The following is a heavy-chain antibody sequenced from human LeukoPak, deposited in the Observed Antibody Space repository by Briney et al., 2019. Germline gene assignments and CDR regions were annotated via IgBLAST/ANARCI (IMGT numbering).Heavy chain of an antibody. CDR3: AREDYYGSGSPDY. V-gene: IGHV3-21*01. Sequence: GGSLRLSCAATGFTFSIYGIHWVRQAPGKGLEWVSSISSSSSYIYYADSVKGRFTISRDNAKNSLYLQMNSLRAEDTAVYYCAREDYYGSGSPDYWGQGTLVTVSS. J-gene: IGHJ4*02. CDR1: GFTFSIYG. CDR2: ISSSSSYI. D-gene: IGHD3-10*01.